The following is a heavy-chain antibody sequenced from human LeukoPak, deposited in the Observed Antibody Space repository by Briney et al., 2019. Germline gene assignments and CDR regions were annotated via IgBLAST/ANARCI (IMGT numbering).Heavy chain of an antibody. CDR1: GGTFSSYA. CDR3: ARSNYDFWSGSMRANYYYYMDV. CDR2: IIPIFGTA. Sequence: GASVKVSCKASGGTFSSYAISWVRQAPGQGLEWMGGIIPIFGTANYAQKFQGRVTITTDESTSTAYMGLSSLRSEDTAVYYCARSNYDFWSGSMRANYYYYMDVWGIGTTVTVSS. V-gene: IGHV1-69*05. D-gene: IGHD3-3*01. J-gene: IGHJ6*03.